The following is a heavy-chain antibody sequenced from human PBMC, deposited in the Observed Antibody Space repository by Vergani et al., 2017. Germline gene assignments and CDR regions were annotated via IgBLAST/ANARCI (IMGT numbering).Heavy chain of an antibody. D-gene: IGHD2-2*02. CDR2: IYPGDSDT. CDR3: ARLGLFVVVPAAIRPPGWFDP. V-gene: IGHV5-51*01. J-gene: IGHJ5*02. Sequence: EVQLVQSGAEVKKPGESLKISCKGSGYSFTSYWIGWVRQMPGKGLEWMGIIYPGDSDTRYSPSFQGQVTISADKSISTAYLQWSSLKASDTAMYYCARLGLFVVVPAAIRPPGWFDPWGQGTLVTVSS. CDR1: GYSFTSYW.